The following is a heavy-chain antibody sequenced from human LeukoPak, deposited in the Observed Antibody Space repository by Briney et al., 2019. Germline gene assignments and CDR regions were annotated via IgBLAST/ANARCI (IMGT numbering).Heavy chain of an antibody. Sequence: GGSLRLSCAASGFTFSSYAMSWVRQAPGKGLEWVSAISGSGGSTYYADSVKGRFTISRDNSKNTLYLQMNSLRAEDTAVYYCANCPSIAAAGCLLDPWGQGTLVTVSS. CDR2: ISGSGGST. V-gene: IGHV3-23*01. J-gene: IGHJ5*02. D-gene: IGHD6-13*01. CDR3: ANCPSIAAAGCLLDP. CDR1: GFTFSSYA.